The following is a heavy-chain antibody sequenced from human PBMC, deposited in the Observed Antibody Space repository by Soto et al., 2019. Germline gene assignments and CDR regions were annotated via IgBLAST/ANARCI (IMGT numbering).Heavy chain of an antibody. CDR2: IIPIFGTA. V-gene: IGHV1-69*13. D-gene: IGHD5-12*01. CDR3: AITEMATPAH. CDR1: GGTFSSYA. J-gene: IGHJ4*02. Sequence: ASVQVSCKASGGTFSSYAISWVRQAPGQGLEWMGGIIPIFGTANYAQKFQGRVTITADESTSTAYMELSSLRSEDTAVYYCAITEMATPAHWGQGTLVTVSS.